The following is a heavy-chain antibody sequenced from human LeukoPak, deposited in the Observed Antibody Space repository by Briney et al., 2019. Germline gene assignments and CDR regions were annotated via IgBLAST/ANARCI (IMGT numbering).Heavy chain of an antibody. J-gene: IGHJ5*02. CDR3: ARLYDSSGYFLVSDWFDP. CDR1: GYTFTSYG. Sequence: SVKVSCKASGYTFTSYGISWVRQAPGQGLEWMGGIIPIFGTANYAQKFQGRVTITADESTSTAYMELSSLRSEDTAVYYCARLYDSSGYFLVSDWFDPWGQGTLVTVSS. V-gene: IGHV1-69*13. D-gene: IGHD3-22*01. CDR2: IIPIFGTA.